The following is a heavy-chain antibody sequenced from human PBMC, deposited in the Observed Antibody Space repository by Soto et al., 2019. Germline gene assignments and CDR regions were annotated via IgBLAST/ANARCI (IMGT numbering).Heavy chain of an antibody. CDR2: IYYSGST. Sequence: PSETLSLTCTVSGGSISSSSYYWGWIRQPPGKGLEWIGSIYYSGSTYYNPSPKSRVTISVDTSKNQFSLKLTSVTAADTAVYYCAKVGYGDYDPDYWGQGTLVTVSS. CDR1: GGSISSSSYY. J-gene: IGHJ4*02. CDR3: AKVGYGDYDPDY. D-gene: IGHD4-17*01. V-gene: IGHV4-39*01.